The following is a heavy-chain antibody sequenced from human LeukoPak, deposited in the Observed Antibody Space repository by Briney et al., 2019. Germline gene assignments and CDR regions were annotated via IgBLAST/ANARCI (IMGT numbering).Heavy chain of an antibody. J-gene: IGHJ5*02. V-gene: IGHV4-61*10. CDR1: GGSISSGSYY. CDR3: ARHGGSVWVWFDP. D-gene: IGHD3-16*01. Sequence: SETLSLTCTVSGGSISSGSYYWSWLRQPAGKGLEWIGYIYYSGSTNYNPSLKSRVTISVDTSKNQFSLKLSSVTAADTAVYYCARHGGSVWVWFDPWGQGTLVTVSS. CDR2: IYYSGST.